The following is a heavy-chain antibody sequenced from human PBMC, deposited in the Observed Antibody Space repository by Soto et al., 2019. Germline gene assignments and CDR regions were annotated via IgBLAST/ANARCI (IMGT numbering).Heavy chain of an antibody. J-gene: IGHJ4*02. CDR2: IWYDGTQK. Sequence: AGSLRLSCEASGYTFITYSMRWVRQPPGKGLEWLAAIWYDGTQKYYADSVKGRFIISRDNSKKTLHLEMNSLRAEDTAVYYCARAGATHVNRFWHLDSWGQGILVTGST. D-gene: IGHD3-3*01. CDR3: ARAGATHVNRFWHLDS. CDR1: GYTFITYS. V-gene: IGHV3-33*01.